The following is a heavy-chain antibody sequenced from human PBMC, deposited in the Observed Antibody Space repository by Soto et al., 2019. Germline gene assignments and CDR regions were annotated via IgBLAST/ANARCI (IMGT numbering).Heavy chain of an antibody. CDR3: AKDGILDSSGHYYYFDY. CDR2: ISYDGSNK. Sequence: QVQLVESGGGVVQPGRSLRLSCAASGFTFSSYGMHWVRQAPGKGLEWVAVISYDGSNKYYADSVKGRFTISRDNSKNTLYLQMNSLRAEDTAVYYCAKDGILDSSGHYYYFDYWGQGTLVTVSS. D-gene: IGHD3-22*01. J-gene: IGHJ4*02. V-gene: IGHV3-30*18. CDR1: GFTFSSYG.